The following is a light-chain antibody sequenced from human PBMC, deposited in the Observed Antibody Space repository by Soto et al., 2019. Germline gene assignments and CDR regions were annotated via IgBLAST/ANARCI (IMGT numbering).Light chain of an antibody. CDR2: VAS. CDR3: QQYVASHPIT. V-gene: IGKV3-20*01. CDR1: QSVGSY. Sequence: EIVLTQSPGTLSLSPGQRATLSCRASQSVGSYLAWYQQKPGQPPRLLISVASSRATGIPDRFSGSGSGTEFTLTISRVEPEDCAVYYCQQYVASHPITFGQGTRLDIK. J-gene: IGKJ5*01.